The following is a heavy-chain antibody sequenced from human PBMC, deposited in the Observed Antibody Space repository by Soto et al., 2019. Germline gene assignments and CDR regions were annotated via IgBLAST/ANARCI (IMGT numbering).Heavy chain of an antibody. J-gene: IGHJ4*02. V-gene: IGHV4-39*01. CDR3: ARHERAAAGTFDY. Sequence: SETLSLTCTVSGGSISSSSYYWGWIRQPPGKGLEWIGSIYYSGSTYYNPSLKSRVTISVDTSKNQFSPKLSSVTAADTAVYYCARHERAAAGTFDYWGQGTLVTVSS. CDR2: IYYSGST. CDR1: GGSISSSSYY. D-gene: IGHD6-13*01.